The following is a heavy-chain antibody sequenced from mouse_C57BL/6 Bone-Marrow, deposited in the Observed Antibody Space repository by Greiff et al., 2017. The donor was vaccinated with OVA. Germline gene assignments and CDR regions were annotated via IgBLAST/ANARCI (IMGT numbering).Heavy chain of an antibody. CDR2: ILPGSGST. CDR3: ARWAITTVVATRYFDV. J-gene: IGHJ1*03. Sequence: QVQLQQSGAELMKPGASVKLSCKATGYTFTGYWIEWVKQRPGHGLEWIGEILPGSGSTNYNEKFKGKATFTADTSSNTAYMQLSSLTTEDSAIYYCARWAITTVVATRYFDVWGTGTTVTVSS. V-gene: IGHV1-9*01. D-gene: IGHD1-1*01. CDR1: GYTFTGYW.